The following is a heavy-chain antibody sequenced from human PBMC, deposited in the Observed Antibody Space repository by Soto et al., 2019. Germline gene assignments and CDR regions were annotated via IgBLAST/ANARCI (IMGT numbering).Heavy chain of an antibody. V-gene: IGHV3-30-3*01. CDR1: GFTFSSYA. CDR3: ARESDYSGSSRSAFDI. Sequence: SLRLSCAASGFTFSSYAMHWVRQAPGKGLEWVAVISYDGSNKYYADSVKGRFTISRDNSKNTLYLQMNSLRAEDTAVYYCARESDYSGSSRSAFDIWGQGTMGTVSS. J-gene: IGHJ3*02. D-gene: IGHD1-26*01. CDR2: ISYDGSNK.